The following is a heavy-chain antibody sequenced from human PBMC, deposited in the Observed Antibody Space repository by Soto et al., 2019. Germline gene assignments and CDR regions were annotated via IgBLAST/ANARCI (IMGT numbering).Heavy chain of an antibody. J-gene: IGHJ6*02. CDR2: INHSGST. Sequence: SETLSLTCAVYGGSFSGYYWSWIRQPPGKGLEWIGEINHSGSTNYNPSLKSRVTISVDTSKNQFSLKLSSVTAADTAVYYCTRGGIQLWFYYYYGMDVWGQGTTVTVSS. D-gene: IGHD5-18*01. CDR3: TRGGIQLWFYYYYGMDV. V-gene: IGHV4-34*01. CDR1: GGSFSGYY.